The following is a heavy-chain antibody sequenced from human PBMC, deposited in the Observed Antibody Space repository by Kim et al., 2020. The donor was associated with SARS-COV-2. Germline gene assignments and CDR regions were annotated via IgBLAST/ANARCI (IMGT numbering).Heavy chain of an antibody. CDR2: VSYDGSIK. Sequence: GGSLRLSCAASGFIFNNYDMHWVRQAPGKGLEWVAHVSYDGSIKDYADSLKGRFTISKDNSKNTLNLHMNSLGTEDTAVYYCAKNRGPYHLAVRQQHFD. CDR3: AKNRGPYHLAVRQQHFD. J-gene: IGHJ4*01. CDR1: GFIFNNYD. V-gene: IGHV3-30*18. D-gene: IGHD6-6*01.